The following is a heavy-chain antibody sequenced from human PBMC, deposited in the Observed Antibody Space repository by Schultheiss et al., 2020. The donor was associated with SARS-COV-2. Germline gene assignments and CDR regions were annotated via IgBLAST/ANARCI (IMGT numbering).Heavy chain of an antibody. V-gene: IGHV4-59*12. CDR3: ARATAARAPNWFDP. Sequence: SETLSLTCTVSGGSISSYYWSWIRQPPGKGLEWIGYIYYSGSTNYNPSLKSRVTISVDTSKNQFSLKLSSVTAADTAVYYCARATAARAPNWFDPWGQGTLVTVSS. CDR1: GGSISSYY. J-gene: IGHJ5*02. CDR2: IYYSGST. D-gene: IGHD6-6*01.